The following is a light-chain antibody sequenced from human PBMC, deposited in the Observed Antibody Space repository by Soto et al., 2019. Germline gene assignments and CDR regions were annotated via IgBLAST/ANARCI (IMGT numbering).Light chain of an antibody. CDR3: QQYNKFPSLT. V-gene: IGKV3-15*01. CDR2: GAS. Sequence: EIVMTQSPATLSVSPGERATLSCRASQSISRNLAWYQQKPGQAPRLLIYGASTRATGTPARFSGSGSGTEFTLIISSLQSEDFALYYCQQYNKFPSLTFGGGTKVEIK. CDR1: QSISRN. J-gene: IGKJ4*01.